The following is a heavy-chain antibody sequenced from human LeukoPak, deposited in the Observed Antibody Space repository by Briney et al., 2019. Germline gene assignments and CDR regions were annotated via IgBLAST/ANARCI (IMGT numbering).Heavy chain of an antibody. D-gene: IGHD6-19*01. CDR3: ARDQYNSGWHRLDY. V-gene: IGHV3-23*01. Sequence: GGSLRLSCAASGFTFSSYAMNWVRQAPGKGLEWVSAISGSGGSTYYADSVKGRFTISRDNSKNTLYLQMNGLRAEDTAVYYCARDQYNSGWHRLDYWGQGILVTVSS. CDR2: ISGSGGST. CDR1: GFTFSSYA. J-gene: IGHJ4*02.